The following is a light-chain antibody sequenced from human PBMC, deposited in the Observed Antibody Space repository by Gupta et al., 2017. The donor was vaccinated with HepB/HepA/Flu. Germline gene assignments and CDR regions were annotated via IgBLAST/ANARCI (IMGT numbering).Light chain of an antibody. J-gene: IGLJ2*01. CDR2: TNT. Sequence: QSVLTQPPSVSGASGQRVTISCTGSSSNIGAGYDVHWYQQLPGTAPKLLIYTNTKRPSGAPDRFSGSKSGTSASLAITGLHAEDEADYYCQSYDNSVSGSVFGGGTKLTVL. V-gene: IGLV1-40*01. CDR3: QSYDNSVSGSV. CDR1: SSNIGAGYD.